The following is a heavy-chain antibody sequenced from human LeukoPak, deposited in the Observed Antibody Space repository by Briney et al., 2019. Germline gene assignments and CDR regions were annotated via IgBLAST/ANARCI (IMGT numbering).Heavy chain of an antibody. CDR1: GLTLSDYY. J-gene: IGHJ3*02. CDR2: ISSSGGSGNI. Sequence: PGGSLRLSCAASGLTLSDYYMTWIREAPGKGLGWVSYISSSGGSGNIYYADSVKGRFTIYRDNATNSLHLHMNSLTTAETDMDYGARVGHLPNDAFDIWGQGTMVTVSS. CDR3: ARVGHLPNDAFDI. V-gene: IGHV3-11*04. D-gene: IGHD3-3*02.